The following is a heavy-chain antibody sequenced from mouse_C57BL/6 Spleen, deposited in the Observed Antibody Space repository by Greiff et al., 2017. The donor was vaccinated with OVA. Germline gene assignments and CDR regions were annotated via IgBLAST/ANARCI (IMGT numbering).Heavy chain of an antibody. V-gene: IGHV1-82*01. CDR3: ARYTTVVGNYFDY. CDR2: IYPGDGDT. J-gene: IGHJ2*01. Sequence: VQLQQSGPELVKPGASVKISCKASGYAFSSSWMNWVKQRPGKGLEWIGRIYPGDGDTNYNGKFKGKATLTADKSSSTAYMQLSSLTSEDSAVYFCARYTTVVGNYFDYWGQGTTLTVSS. D-gene: IGHD1-1*01. CDR1: GYAFSSSW.